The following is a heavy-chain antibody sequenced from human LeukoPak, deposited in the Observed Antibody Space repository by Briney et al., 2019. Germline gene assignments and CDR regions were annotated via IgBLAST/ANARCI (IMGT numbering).Heavy chain of an antibody. D-gene: IGHD3-22*01. Sequence: GASVKVSCKASGGTFSSYAISWVRLAPGQGLEWMGGIIPIFGTANYAQKFQGRVTITADESTSTAYMELSSLRSEDTAVYYCARGDSSGYSLAYWGHGTLVTVSS. CDR1: GGTFSSYA. J-gene: IGHJ4*01. CDR3: ARGDSSGYSLAY. CDR2: IIPIFGTA. V-gene: IGHV1-69*13.